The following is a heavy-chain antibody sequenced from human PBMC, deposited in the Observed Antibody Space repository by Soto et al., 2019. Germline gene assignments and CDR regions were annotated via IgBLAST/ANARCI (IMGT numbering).Heavy chain of an antibody. D-gene: IGHD1-26*01. CDR1: GFTFSSYS. J-gene: IGHJ6*02. Sequence: EVQLVESGGGLVKPGGSLRLSCAASGFTFSSYSMNWVRQAPGKGLEWVSSIGSSSSYIYYADSVKGRFTISRDNAKNSLYLQMNSLRAEDTAVYYCARDLGYYGMDVWGQGTTVTVSS. V-gene: IGHV3-21*01. CDR3: ARDLGYYGMDV. CDR2: IGSSSSYI.